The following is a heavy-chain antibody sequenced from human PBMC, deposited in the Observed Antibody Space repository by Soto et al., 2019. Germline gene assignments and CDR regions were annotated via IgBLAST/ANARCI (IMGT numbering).Heavy chain of an antibody. CDR3: ARRPYFAGSGSLDYFDY. D-gene: IGHD3-10*01. CDR2: IYRSGST. V-gene: IGHV4-30-4*01. J-gene: IGHJ4*02. CDR1: GGSISSGDVY. Sequence: QVKLQESGPGLVKPSQTLSLTCTVSGGSISSGDVYWSWIRQAPGKGLEWIGYIYRSGSTKYNPSLKSRLTISVDTSTNQFSLDLSSVTAADTAVYYCARRPYFAGSGSLDYFDYWGQGTLVTVSS.